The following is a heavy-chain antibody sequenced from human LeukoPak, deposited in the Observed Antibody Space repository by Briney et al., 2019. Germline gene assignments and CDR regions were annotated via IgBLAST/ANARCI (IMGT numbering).Heavy chain of an antibody. CDR1: GSSFTNYW. D-gene: IGHD3-22*01. Sequence: GESLKISCKGSGSSFTNYWIGWVRQLPGKGLEWMGIIYPGDSDTRYSPSFQGQVTISADKSITTAYLQWSSLKASDTAMYYCARLLNYDDLDYWGQGTLVTVSS. V-gene: IGHV5-51*01. J-gene: IGHJ4*02. CDR3: ARLLNYDDLDY. CDR2: IYPGDSDT.